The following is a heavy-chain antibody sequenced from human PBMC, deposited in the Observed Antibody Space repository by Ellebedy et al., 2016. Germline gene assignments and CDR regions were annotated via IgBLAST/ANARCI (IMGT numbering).Heavy chain of an antibody. CDR1: GFTFSSYC. J-gene: IGHJ4*02. Sequence: GGSLRLSXAASGFTFSSYCMDWVRQAPGKGLEWVSYISSSGNTIYYADSVKGRFTISRDNAKNSLYLQMNSLRDEDTAVYYCARAGGWFGGLAYYFDYWGQGTLVTVSS. CDR2: ISSSGNTI. D-gene: IGHD3-10*01. CDR3: ARAGGWFGGLAYYFDY. V-gene: IGHV3-48*02.